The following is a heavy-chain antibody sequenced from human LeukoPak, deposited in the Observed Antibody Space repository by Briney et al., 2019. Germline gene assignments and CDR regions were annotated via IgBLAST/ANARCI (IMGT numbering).Heavy chain of an antibody. CDR3: ARGAMYYYDSSGYHWFDP. CDR2: IIPIFGTA. CDR1: GGTFSSYA. D-gene: IGHD3-22*01. J-gene: IGHJ5*02. V-gene: IGHV1-69*05. Sequence: ASVKVSCKASGGTFSSYAISWVRQAPGQGLEWMGGIIPIFGTADYAQKFQGRVTITTDESTSTAYMELSSLRSEDTAVYYCARGAMYYYDSSGYHWFDPWGQGTLVTVSS.